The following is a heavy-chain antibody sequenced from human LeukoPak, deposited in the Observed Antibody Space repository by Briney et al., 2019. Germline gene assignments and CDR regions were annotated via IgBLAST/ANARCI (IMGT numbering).Heavy chain of an antibody. CDR2: IGTTGTDR. V-gene: IGHV3-21*01. Sequence: GGSLRLSCAASGFTFSSCGFNWVRQAPGKGLEWVSSIGTTGTDRYYADSVRGRFTISRDNAKNSMYLQMDSLRAEDTAVYYCATEPIGRHYDCWGQGTLLTVSS. J-gene: IGHJ4*02. CDR1: GFTFSSCG. CDR3: ATEPIGRHYDC.